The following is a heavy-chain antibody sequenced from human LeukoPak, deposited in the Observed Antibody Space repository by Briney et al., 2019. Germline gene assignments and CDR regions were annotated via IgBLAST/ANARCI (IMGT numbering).Heavy chain of an antibody. CDR2: INTKSGDT. Sequence: ASVKVSCKASGYTFTDYYIHWVRQAPGQGPEFMGWINTKSGDTNYAQKFQGRVTMTRDTSISTAYMYLSRLTSDDTAVYYCARSPNRGYSYGAFHFHMDVWGTGTTVTVSS. D-gene: IGHD5-18*01. J-gene: IGHJ6*03. CDR1: GYTFTDYY. CDR3: ARSPNRGYSYGAFHFHMDV. V-gene: IGHV1-2*02.